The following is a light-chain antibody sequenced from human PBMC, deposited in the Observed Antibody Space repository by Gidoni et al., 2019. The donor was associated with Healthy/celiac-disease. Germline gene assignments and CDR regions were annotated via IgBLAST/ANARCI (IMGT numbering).Light chain of an antibody. J-gene: IGKJ3*01. CDR1: QDISSY. CDR2: AAS. V-gene: IGKV1-8*01. CDR3: QQYYSYPRT. Sequence: AIRITQSPSSFSASTGDRVTITCRASQDISSYLAWYQQKPGKAPKLLIYAASTLQSGVPSRFSGSGSGTDFTLTISCLQSEDFATYYCQQYYSYPRTFGPGTKVDIK.